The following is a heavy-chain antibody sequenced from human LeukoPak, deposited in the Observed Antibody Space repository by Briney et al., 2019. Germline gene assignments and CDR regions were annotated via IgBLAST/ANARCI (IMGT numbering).Heavy chain of an antibody. D-gene: IGHD3-10*01. Sequence: SETLSLTCTVSGGSISSYYWSWIRQPPGKGLEWIGYIYYSGSTNYNPSLKSRVTMSANTSKNQFSLKLSSVTAADTAVYYCGRTEYYFDYWGQGTLVTVSS. V-gene: IGHV4-59*01. CDR2: IYYSGST. CDR1: GGSISSYY. J-gene: IGHJ4*02. CDR3: GRTEYYFDY.